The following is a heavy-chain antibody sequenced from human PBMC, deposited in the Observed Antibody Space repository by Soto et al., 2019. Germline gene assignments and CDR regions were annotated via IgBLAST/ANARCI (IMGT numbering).Heavy chain of an antibody. V-gene: IGHV1-18*01. Sequence: ASVKVSCKASGYTFTNYAMHWVRQAPGQGLEWMGWISGYNGDTNYAQKFQGRVTMTIDTSTSTAYMELRSLTSDDTAVYYCAKNGQPPYYYYGMDVWGQGTTVNVSS. D-gene: IGHD2-8*01. CDR3: AKNGQPPYYYYGMDV. CDR2: ISGYNGDT. CDR1: GYTFTNYA. J-gene: IGHJ6*02.